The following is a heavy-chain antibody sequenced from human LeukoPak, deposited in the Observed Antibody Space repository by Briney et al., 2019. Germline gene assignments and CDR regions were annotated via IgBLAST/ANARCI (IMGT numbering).Heavy chain of an antibody. D-gene: IGHD5-18*01. CDR1: GFTVSSNY. CDR3: AKFPQRGYSYGYDYYYYYGMDV. V-gene: IGHV3-53*01. Sequence: PGGSLRLSCAASGFTVSSNYMSWVRQAPGKGLEWVSVIYSGGSTYYADSVKGRFTISRDNSKNTLYLQMNSLRAEDTAVYYCAKFPQRGYSYGYDYYYYYGMDVWGQGTTVTVSS. CDR2: IYSGGST. J-gene: IGHJ6*02.